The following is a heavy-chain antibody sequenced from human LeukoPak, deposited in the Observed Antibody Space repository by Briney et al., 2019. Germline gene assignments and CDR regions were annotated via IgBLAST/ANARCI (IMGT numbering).Heavy chain of an antibody. CDR2: ISGSGGST. D-gene: IGHD6-19*01. V-gene: IGHV3-23*01. CDR3: AKGIAVAGLPY. CDR1: GLTFSRYW. Sequence: GGSLRLSCAASGLTFSRYWLTWVRQAPGKGLEWVSAISGSGGSTYYADSVKGRFTISRDNSKNTLYLQMNSLRAEDTAVYYCAKGIAVAGLPYWGQGTLVTVSS. J-gene: IGHJ4*02.